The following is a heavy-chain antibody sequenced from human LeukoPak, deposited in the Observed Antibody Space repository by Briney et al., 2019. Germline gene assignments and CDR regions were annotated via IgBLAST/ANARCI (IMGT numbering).Heavy chain of an antibody. V-gene: IGHV3-11*04. CDR2: ISSSGSII. J-gene: IGHJ6*04. CDR1: GFTFSDKY. Sequence: GGSLRLSCAASGFTFSDKYMSWIRQAPGKGLEWVSYISSSGSIIYYADSVKGRFTISRDNAKKSLYLQMNSLRAEDTAVYYCAELGITMIGGVWGKGTTVTISS. CDR3: AELGITMIGGV. D-gene: IGHD3-10*02.